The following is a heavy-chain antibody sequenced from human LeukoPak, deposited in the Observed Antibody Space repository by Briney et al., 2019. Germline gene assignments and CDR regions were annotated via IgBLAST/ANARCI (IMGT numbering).Heavy chain of an antibody. D-gene: IGHD6-13*01. CDR3: ARDGGIDSSSWFLGY. V-gene: IGHV3-7*01. J-gene: IGHJ4*02. CDR1: GFTFSSYW. Sequence: GGSLRLSCAASGFTFSSYWMSWVRQAPGKGLEWGANIKQEGSEKYYVDAVKGRFTISRDNAKNSLYLQMNSLRAEDTAVYYCARDGGIDSSSWFLGYWGQGTLVTVSS. CDR2: IKQEGSEK.